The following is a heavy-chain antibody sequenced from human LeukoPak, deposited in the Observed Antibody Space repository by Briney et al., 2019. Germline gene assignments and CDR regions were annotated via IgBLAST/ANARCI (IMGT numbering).Heavy chain of an antibody. J-gene: IGHJ5*02. D-gene: IGHD2-15*01. CDR3: ARAGVASPDRWWYDS. CDR2: IGQDGSEK. CDR1: GFTFSSYS. Sequence: PGGSLRLSCAASGFTFSSYSMNWVRQAPGKGLEWIANIGQDGSEKNYVDSLKGRFTISRDNAKRSLYLQISSLRAEDTAMYYCARAGVASPDRWWYDSWGQGTLVAVSS. V-gene: IGHV3-7*03.